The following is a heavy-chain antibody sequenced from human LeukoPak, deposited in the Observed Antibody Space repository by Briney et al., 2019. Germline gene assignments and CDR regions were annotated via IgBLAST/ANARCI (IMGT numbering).Heavy chain of an antibody. D-gene: IGHD3-10*01. J-gene: IGHJ4*02. Sequence: PGWSLRLSCAASGFTFSNAWVSWVRQAPGKGLEWVGRIKSKTDGLTTAYAASVRGRFTISRDDSQNMLYLQVNGLKTEDTAVYYCATKPTYGPYFEFWGQGVLVTVSS. V-gene: IGHV3-15*01. CDR3: ATKPTYGPYFEF. CDR2: IKSKTDGLTT. CDR1: GFTFSNAW.